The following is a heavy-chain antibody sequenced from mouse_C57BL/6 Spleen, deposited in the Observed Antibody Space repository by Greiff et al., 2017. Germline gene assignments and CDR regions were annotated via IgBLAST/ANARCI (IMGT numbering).Heavy chain of an antibody. Sequence: EVKLVESGPGMVKPSQSLSLTCTVTGYSITSGYDWHWIRHFPGNKLEWMGYISYSGSTNYNPSLKSRISITHDTSKNHFFLKLNSVTTEDTATYYCARDDDYDGFAYWGQGTLVTVSA. CDR3: ARDDDYDGFAY. CDR2: ISYSGST. J-gene: IGHJ3*01. D-gene: IGHD2-4*01. V-gene: IGHV3-1*01. CDR1: GYSITSGYD.